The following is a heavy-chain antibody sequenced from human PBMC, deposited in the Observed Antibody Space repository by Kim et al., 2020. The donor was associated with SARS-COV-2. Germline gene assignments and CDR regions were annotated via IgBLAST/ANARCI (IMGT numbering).Heavy chain of an antibody. V-gene: IGHV4-59*01. D-gene: IGHD3-16*02. CDR3: ARDTPYYDYVWGSYRYWDAFDI. J-gene: IGHJ3*02. CDR2: IYYSGST. CDR1: GGSISSYY. Sequence: SETLSLTCTVSGGSISSYYWSWIRQPPGKGLEWIGYIYYSGSTNYNPSLKSRVTISVDTSKNQFSLKLSSVTAADTAVYYCARDTPYYDYVWGSYRYWDAFDIWGQGTMVTVSS.